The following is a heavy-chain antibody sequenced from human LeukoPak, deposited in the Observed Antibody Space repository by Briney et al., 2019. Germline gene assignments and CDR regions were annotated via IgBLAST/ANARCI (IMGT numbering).Heavy chain of an antibody. J-gene: IGHJ6*02. D-gene: IGHD5-18*01. CDR2: INPSGGST. V-gene: IGHV1-46*01. CDR1: GYTFTSYY. Sequence: ASVKVSCKASGYTFTSYYMHWVRQGPGQGLEWMGIINPSGGSTSYAQKFQGRVTMTRDTSTNTVYMELSSLRSEETAVYYCARDQGLTAPPPYGLDVWGQGTTVIVSS. CDR3: ARDQGLTAPPPYGLDV.